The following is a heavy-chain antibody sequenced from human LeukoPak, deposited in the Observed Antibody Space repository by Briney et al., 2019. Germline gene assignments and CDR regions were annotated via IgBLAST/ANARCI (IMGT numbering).Heavy chain of an antibody. J-gene: IGHJ3*02. CDR1: GYTFTSYD. D-gene: IGHD3-9*01. Sequence: ASVKVSCKASGYTFTSYDINWVRQATGQGLEWMGWMNPNSGNTGYAQKFQGRVTMTRNTSISTAYMELSSLRSEDTAVYYCARAYYDILTGYSFPDASDIWGQGTMVTVSS. CDR3: ARAYYDILTGYSFPDASDI. V-gene: IGHV1-8*01. CDR2: MNPNSGNT.